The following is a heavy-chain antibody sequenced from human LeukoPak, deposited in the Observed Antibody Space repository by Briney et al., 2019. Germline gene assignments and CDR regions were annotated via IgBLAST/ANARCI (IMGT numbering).Heavy chain of an antibody. Sequence: GGSLRLSCAASGFTVSSHYMSWVRQAPGKGLEWVSVIYSGGTTYYADSVECRFTISRDNSKNTVYLQMNSLRAEDTAIYYCARVEGFGERWFDHWGQGTLVTVSS. D-gene: IGHD3-10*01. V-gene: IGHV3-53*01. J-gene: IGHJ5*02. CDR3: ARVEGFGERWFDH. CDR2: IYSGGTT. CDR1: GFTVSSHY.